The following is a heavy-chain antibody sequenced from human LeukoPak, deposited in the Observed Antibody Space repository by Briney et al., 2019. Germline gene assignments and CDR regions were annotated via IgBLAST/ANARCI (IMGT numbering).Heavy chain of an antibody. V-gene: IGHV3-74*01. D-gene: IGHD2/OR15-2a*01. CDR1: GNYW. Sequence: PGGSLRLSCAASGNYWMHWVRQAPGKGLVWVPHINSDGSWTSYADSVKGRFTTSKDNAKNTVYLQMNNLRAEDTAVYYCVSFYEAYWGRGTLVTVPS. J-gene: IGHJ4*02. CDR2: INSDGSWT. CDR3: VSFYEAY.